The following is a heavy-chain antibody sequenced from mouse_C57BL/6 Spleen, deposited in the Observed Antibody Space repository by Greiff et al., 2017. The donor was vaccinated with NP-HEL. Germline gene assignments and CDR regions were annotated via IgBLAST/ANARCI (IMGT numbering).Heavy chain of an antibody. CDR1: GYTFTSYW. CDR2: IHPNSGST. J-gene: IGHJ3*01. Sequence: QVHVKQPGAELVKPGASVKLSCKASGYTFTSYWMHWVKQRPGQGLEWIGMIHPNSGSTNYNEKFKSKATLTVDKSSSTAYMQLSSLTSEDSAVYYCARYPLYDYDVAWFAYWGQGTLVTVSA. V-gene: IGHV1-64*01. D-gene: IGHD2-4*01. CDR3: ARYPLYDYDVAWFAY.